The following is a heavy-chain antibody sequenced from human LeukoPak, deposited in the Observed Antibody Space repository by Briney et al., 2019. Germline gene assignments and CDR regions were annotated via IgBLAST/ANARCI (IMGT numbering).Heavy chain of an antibody. CDR3: ARDPSEVAADAFDI. CDR2: ISSSSSYI. CDR1: GFTFSSYE. J-gene: IGHJ3*02. V-gene: IGHV3-21*01. D-gene: IGHD2-15*01. Sequence: NPGGSLRLSCAASGFTFSSYEMNWVRQAPGKGLEWVSSISSSSSYIYYADSVKGRFTISRDNAKNSLYLQMSSLRAEDTAVYYCARDPSEVAADAFDIWGQGTMVTVSS.